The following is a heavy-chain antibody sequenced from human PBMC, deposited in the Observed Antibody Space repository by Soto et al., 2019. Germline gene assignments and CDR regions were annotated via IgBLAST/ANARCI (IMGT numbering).Heavy chain of an antibody. CDR3: AKGLSSVRSGWLRWFGP. CDR2: ISGSGGST. D-gene: IGHD6-19*01. J-gene: IGHJ5*02. Sequence: EVQLLESGGGLVNPGGALRLSCAASGFAFSTYAMSWMRQAPGKGPEWVSAISGSGGSTYYPDSVKGRFTISRDNSKNTLYLQMDSLSAEDTAIYYCAKGLSSVRSGWLRWFGPWGQGTLVIVSS. CDR1: GFAFSTYA. V-gene: IGHV3-23*01.